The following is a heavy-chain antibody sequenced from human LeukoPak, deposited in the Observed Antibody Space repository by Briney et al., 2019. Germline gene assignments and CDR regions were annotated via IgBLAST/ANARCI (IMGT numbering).Heavy chain of an antibody. D-gene: IGHD2-15*01. J-gene: IGHJ4*02. CDR3: ARAAEDGLDY. CDR1: GGSISSGGYS. V-gene: IGHV4-30-2*01. CDR2: IYHSGST. Sequence: PQTLSLTCAVSGGSISSGGYSWSWIRQPPGKGLEWIGYIYHSGSTYYNPSLKSRVTISVDRSKNQFSLKLSSVTAADTAVYYCARAAEDGLDYWGQGTLVTVSS.